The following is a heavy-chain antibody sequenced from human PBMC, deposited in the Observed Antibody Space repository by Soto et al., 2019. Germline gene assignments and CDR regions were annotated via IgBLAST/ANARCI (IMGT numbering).Heavy chain of an antibody. CDR2: ISGSGGST. CDR3: AKDRDGSYDRPYYYYGMDV. J-gene: IGHJ6*02. CDR1: GFTFSSYA. D-gene: IGHD1-26*01. Sequence: GGSLRLSCAASGFTFSSYAMSWVRQAPGKGLEWVSAISGSGGSTYYADSVKGRFTISRDNSKNTLYRQMNSLRAEDTAVYYCAKDRDGSYDRPYYYYGMDVWGQGTTVTVSS. V-gene: IGHV3-23*01.